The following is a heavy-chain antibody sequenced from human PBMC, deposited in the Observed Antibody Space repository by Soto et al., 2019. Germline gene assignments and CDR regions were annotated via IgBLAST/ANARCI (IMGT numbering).Heavy chain of an antibody. CDR3: ARGEDDGSHSA. CDR1: GFTFRSYW. CDR2: INSDGSST. J-gene: IGHJ5*02. D-gene: IGHD1-26*01. V-gene: IGHV3-74*01. Sequence: EVQLVESGGGLVQPGGSLRLSCAASGFTFRSYWMHWVRQLPGKGLVWVSRINSDGSSTSYADSVKGRCTISRDNAKNTLYLEMNSLRAEDTAVYYCARGEDDGSHSAWGQGTLVSVSS.